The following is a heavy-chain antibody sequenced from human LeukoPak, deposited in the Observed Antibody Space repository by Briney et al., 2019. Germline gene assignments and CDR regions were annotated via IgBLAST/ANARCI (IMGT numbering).Heavy chain of an antibody. CDR3: ARGSKYYFQSSGSPREYSYVLDV. V-gene: IGHV4-59*01. CDR1: GGSISTYY. D-gene: IGHD3-22*01. Sequence: SETLSLTCTVSGGSISTYYWSWIRQPPGKGLERIGYSYYSGTTKSNPSLKGRVTISVDTSRNQLSLKLNSVTAADTAIYYCARGSKYYFQSSGSPREYSYVLDVWGQGTTVTVSS. CDR2: SYYSGTT. J-gene: IGHJ6*02.